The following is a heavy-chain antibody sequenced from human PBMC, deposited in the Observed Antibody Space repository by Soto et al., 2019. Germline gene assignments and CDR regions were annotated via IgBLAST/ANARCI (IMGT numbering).Heavy chain of an antibody. J-gene: IGHJ4*02. CDR3: AKALYYYDSSPRDH. D-gene: IGHD3-22*01. CDR2: TNSDGADA. CDR1: GFDFEDYA. Sequence: GGSLRLSCAAAGFDFEDYAMHWVRQVPGKGLESVSRTNSDGADACYVDSVNGRITSPRDKAKGTLYLQMDRLRPEDTALYFWAKALYYYDSSPRDHWGQGTLVTVSS. V-gene: IGHV3-43D*04.